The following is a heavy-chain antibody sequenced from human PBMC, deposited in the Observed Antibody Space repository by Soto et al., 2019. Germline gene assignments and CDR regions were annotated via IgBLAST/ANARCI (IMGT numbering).Heavy chain of an antibody. CDR2: IYPGDSDT. D-gene: IGHD2-21*02. J-gene: IGHJ6*02. CDR3: ARQVVTAIDYYYYGMDV. Sequence: PGESRKISCNGSGYSFTSYWIGLVRQMPGKGLEWMGIIYPGDSDTRYSPSFQGQVTISADKSISTAYLQWSSLKASDTAMYYCARQVVTAIDYYYYGMDVWGQGTTVTVSS. V-gene: IGHV5-51*01. CDR1: GYSFTSYW.